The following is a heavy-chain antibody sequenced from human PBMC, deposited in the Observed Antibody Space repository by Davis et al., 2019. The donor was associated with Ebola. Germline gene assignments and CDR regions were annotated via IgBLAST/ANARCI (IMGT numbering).Heavy chain of an antibody. CDR2: INPHNGNT. Sequence: AASVKVSCKASGYTFTNYGITWVRQAPGQGLEWMGWINPHNGNTNYAQNVQGRVIMTSDTATTTAYMEVGSLRSDDTAVYYCAIESEVIQLWLVGGMDVWDQGTTVTVSS. CDR1: GYTFTNYG. CDR3: AIESEVIQLWLVGGMDV. D-gene: IGHD5-18*01. J-gene: IGHJ6*02. V-gene: IGHV1-18*04.